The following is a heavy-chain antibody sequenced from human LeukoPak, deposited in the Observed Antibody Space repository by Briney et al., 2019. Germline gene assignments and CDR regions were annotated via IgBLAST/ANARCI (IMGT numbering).Heavy chain of an antibody. CDR2: IRYDGSNK. CDR3: AKDFITVTDETDY. Sequence: GGSLRPSCAASGFTFSSYGMHWVRQAPGKGLEWVAFIRYDGSNKYYADSVKGRFTISRDNSKNTLYLQMNSLRAEDTAVYYCAKDFITVTDETDYWGQGTLVTVSS. V-gene: IGHV3-30*02. CDR1: GFTFSSYG. D-gene: IGHD4-17*01. J-gene: IGHJ4*02.